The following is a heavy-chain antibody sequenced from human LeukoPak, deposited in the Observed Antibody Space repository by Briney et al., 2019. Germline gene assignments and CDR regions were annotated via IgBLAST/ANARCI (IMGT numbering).Heavy chain of an antibody. CDR1: GGSISSSSYY. CDR3: ARWVSAAGTPY. V-gene: IGHV4-39*07. J-gene: IGHJ4*02. Sequence: SSETLSLTCTVSGGSISSSSYYWGWIRQPPGKGLEWIGSIYYSGSTYYNPSLKSRVTISVDTSKNQFSLKLSSVTAADTAVYYCARWVSAAGTPYWGQGTLVTVSS. D-gene: IGHD6-13*01. CDR2: IYYSGST.